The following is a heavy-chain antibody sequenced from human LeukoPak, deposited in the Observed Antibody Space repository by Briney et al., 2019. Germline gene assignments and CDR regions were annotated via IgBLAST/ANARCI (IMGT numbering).Heavy chain of an antibody. V-gene: IGHV3-21*01. CDR2: ISSSSRYI. CDR1: GFTFSTYS. J-gene: IGHJ6*02. D-gene: IGHD2-21*02. Sequence: GGSLRLSCAASGFTFSTYSMNWVRQAPGKGLEWVSSISSSSRYIYYAGSVKGRFTISRDNAKNSLYLQMNSLRAEDTAVYYCARGEGDPTYYYYGMDVWGHGTTVTVTS. CDR3: ARGEGDPTYYYYGMDV.